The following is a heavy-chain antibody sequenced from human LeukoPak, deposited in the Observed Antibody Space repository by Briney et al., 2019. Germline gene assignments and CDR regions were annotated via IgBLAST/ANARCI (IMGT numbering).Heavy chain of an antibody. CDR2: IRSKVNNYAT. CDR1: GFTFSGSA. Sequence: GGSLKLSCAASGFTFSGSAMHWVRQASGKGLEWVGRIRSKVNNYATAYAASVKGRFTISRDESKNTAYLQMNSLKTEDTAVYYCTRRSGDVSRGYYDYWGQGTLVTVSS. J-gene: IGHJ4*02. D-gene: IGHD3-22*01. CDR3: TRRSGDVSRGYYDY. V-gene: IGHV3-73*01.